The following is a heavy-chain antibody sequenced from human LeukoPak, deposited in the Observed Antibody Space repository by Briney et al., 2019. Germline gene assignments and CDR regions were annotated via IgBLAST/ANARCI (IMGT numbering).Heavy chain of an antibody. Sequence: GRSLRLSCAASGFTFSSYGMHWVRQAPGKGLEWVAVIWYDGSNKYYGDPVRGRFTISRDNSKKTLYLQMNSLRVEDTAVYYCARGDGYNDAEYLQHWGQGILVTVS. CDR1: GFTFSSYG. D-gene: IGHD5-24*01. J-gene: IGHJ1*01. CDR2: IWYDGSNK. CDR3: ARGDGYNDAEYLQH. V-gene: IGHV3-33*01.